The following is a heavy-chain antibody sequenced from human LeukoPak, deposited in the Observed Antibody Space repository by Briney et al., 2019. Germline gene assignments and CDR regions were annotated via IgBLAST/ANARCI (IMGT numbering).Heavy chain of an antibody. CDR2: ISRSSSYI. CDR3: AREYGGNSSPLDY. CDR1: GFTFSSYS. D-gene: IGHD4-23*01. Sequence: GGSLRLSCAASGFTFSSYSMNWVRQAPGKGLEWVSSISRSSSYIYYADSVKGRFTISRDNAKNSLYLQMNSLRAEDTAVYYCAREYGGNSSPLDYWGQGTLVTVSS. V-gene: IGHV3-21*01. J-gene: IGHJ4*02.